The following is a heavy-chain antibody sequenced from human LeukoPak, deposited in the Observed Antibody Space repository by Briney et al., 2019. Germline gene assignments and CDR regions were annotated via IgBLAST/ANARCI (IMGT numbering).Heavy chain of an antibody. CDR1: GFTFGTHT. D-gene: IGHD2-8*01. J-gene: IGHJ4*02. CDR2: IRSSGTT. V-gene: IGHV3-49*03. CDR3: ARALIGYYFDY. Sequence: GGSLSLSCTTSGFTFGTHTMHWFRQAPGKGLQWIGFIRSSGTTQYAASVKGRFTISRDDSKSIAYLQMNSLRAEDTAVYYCARALIGYYFDYWGQGTLVTVSS.